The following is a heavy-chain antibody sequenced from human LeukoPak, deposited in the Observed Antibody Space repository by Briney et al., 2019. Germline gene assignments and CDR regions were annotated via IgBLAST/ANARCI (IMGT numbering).Heavy chain of an antibody. CDR3: AKDRRIVGATHTPDAFDI. V-gene: IGHV3-23*01. CDR2: ISGSGGST. Sequence: PGGSLRLSCVASGFNFNTHWMSWVRQAPGKGLEWVSAISGSGGSTYYADSVKGRFTISRDNSKNTLYLQMNSLRAEDTAVYYCAKDRRIVGATHTPDAFDIWGQGTMVTVSS. CDR1: GFNFNTHW. D-gene: IGHD1-26*01. J-gene: IGHJ3*02.